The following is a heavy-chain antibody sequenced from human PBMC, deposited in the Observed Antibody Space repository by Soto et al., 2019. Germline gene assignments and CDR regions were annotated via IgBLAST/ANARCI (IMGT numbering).Heavy chain of an antibody. V-gene: IGHV4-34*01. CDR3: ARQSNGYDYPTPGFDY. Sequence: PSETLSLTCAVYGGSFSGYDWSWIRQPPGKGLEWIGEINHSGGTNYNPSLKTRVTISVDTSKNQFSLKLTSVTAADTAVYYCARQSNGYDYPTPGFDYWGQGTLVTVSS. J-gene: IGHJ4*02. CDR1: GGSFSGYD. D-gene: IGHD5-12*01. CDR2: INHSGGT.